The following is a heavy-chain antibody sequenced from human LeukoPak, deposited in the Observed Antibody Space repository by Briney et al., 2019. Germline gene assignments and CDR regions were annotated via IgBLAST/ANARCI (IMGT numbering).Heavy chain of an antibody. V-gene: IGHV1-18*01. Sequence: ASVKVSCKASGYTFTSYGISWLRQAPGQGLEWMGWISAYNGNTNYAQKLQGRVTMTTDTSTSTAYMELRSLRSDDTAVYYCARAIRYDYVWGSYRENWFDPWGQGTLVTVSS. CDR3: ARAIRYDYVWGSYRENWFDP. CDR2: ISAYNGNT. J-gene: IGHJ5*02. D-gene: IGHD3-16*02. CDR1: GYTFTSYG.